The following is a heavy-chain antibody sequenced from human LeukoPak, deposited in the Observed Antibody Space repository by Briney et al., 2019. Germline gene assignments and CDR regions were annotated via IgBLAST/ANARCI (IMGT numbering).Heavy chain of an antibody. D-gene: IGHD1-26*01. CDR3: AKEGGSYYPFDY. J-gene: IGHJ4*02. V-gene: IGHV3-30*02. CDR1: GFTFSSYG. CDR2: IRYDGSNK. Sequence: GGSLRLSCAASGFTFSSYGMHWVRQAPGKGLEWVAFIRYDGSNKYYADSVKGRFTISRDSSKNTLFLQMNSLRGEDTAVYYCAKEGGSYYPFDYWGQGTLVTVSS.